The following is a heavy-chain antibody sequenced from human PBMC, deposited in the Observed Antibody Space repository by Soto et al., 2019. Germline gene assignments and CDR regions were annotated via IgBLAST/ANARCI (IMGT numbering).Heavy chain of an antibody. D-gene: IGHD2-2*01. CDR2: IYYSGST. CDR3: ARQLVVVPAAIFGVGSY. CDR1: GGSISSSSYY. Sequence: PSETLSLTCTVSGGSISSSSYYWGWIRQPPGKGLEWIGSIYYSGSTYYNPSLKSRVTISVDTSKNQFSLKLSSVTAADTAVYYCARQLVVVPAAIFGVGSYWGQGTLVTVSS. J-gene: IGHJ4*02. V-gene: IGHV4-39*01.